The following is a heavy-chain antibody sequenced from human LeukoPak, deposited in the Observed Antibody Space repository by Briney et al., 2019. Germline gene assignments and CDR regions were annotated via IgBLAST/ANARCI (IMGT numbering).Heavy chain of an antibody. CDR2: ISGNGGST. CDR1: GFTFSSYA. CDR3: AAAYFGVDQYYYGMDV. J-gene: IGHJ6*02. Sequence: GGSLRLSCAASGFTFSSYAMSWVRQAPGKGLEWVSGISGNGGSTYYAESVKGRFTISRDNSKNTLYLQMNSLRAEDTAVYYCAAAYFGVDQYYYGMDVWGQGTTVTVSS. V-gene: IGHV3-23*01. D-gene: IGHD3-3*01.